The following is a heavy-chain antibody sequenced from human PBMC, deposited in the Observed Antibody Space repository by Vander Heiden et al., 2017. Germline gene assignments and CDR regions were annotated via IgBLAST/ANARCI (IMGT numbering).Heavy chain of an antibody. CDR1: GFTVSKTD. CDR3: ARGLWFGAL. CDR2: IYSDGTT. D-gene: IGHD3-10*01. J-gene: IGHJ4*02. Sequence: EVQVVEPGGDLIQPGGSLRLPCAASGFTVSKTDMNWVRQAPGKGLEWISVIYSDGTTYYADSVKGRFTIYRDNSKNMVFLQMKSLRVEDTAIYYCARGLWFGALWGQGTLVTVST. V-gene: IGHV3-53*01.